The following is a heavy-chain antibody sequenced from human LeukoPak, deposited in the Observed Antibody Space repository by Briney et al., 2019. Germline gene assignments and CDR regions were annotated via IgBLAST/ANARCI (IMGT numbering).Heavy chain of an antibody. Sequence: PSETLSLTCTVSGGSISSSYSYWGWIRQPPGKGLEWIGNIYYSGSTYYSPSLTSRVTVSVDTSENQFSLKLSSVTAADTAVYYCARAQSGPIDYWGQGTLVTVSS. CDR2: IYYSGST. CDR3: ARAQSGPIDY. J-gene: IGHJ4*02. D-gene: IGHD3-3*01. V-gene: IGHV4-39*07. CDR1: GGSISSSYSY.